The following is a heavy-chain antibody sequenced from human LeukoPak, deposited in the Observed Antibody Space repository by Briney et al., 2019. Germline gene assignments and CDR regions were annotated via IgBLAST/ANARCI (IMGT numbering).Heavy chain of an antibody. J-gene: IGHJ3*02. CDR2: LSNSGETS. V-gene: IGHV3-23*01. CDR1: GFTFSNYA. Sequence: GGSLRLSCAASGFTFSNYAMTWVRQAPGKGLEWVSGLSNSGETSYYTDSVTGRFTISRDNSKNTLYLQMNSLRAEDTAIYYCAKRYDYIWGKYRPDDAFDIWGQGTMVTVSS. CDR3: AKRYDYIWGKYRPDDAFDI. D-gene: IGHD3-16*02.